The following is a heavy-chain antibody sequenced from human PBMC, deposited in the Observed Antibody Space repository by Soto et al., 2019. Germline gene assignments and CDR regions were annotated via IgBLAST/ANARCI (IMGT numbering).Heavy chain of an antibody. CDR3: ARDAAFSRFDY. D-gene: IGHD6-13*01. J-gene: IGHJ4*02. CDR2: INPDGSVT. Sequence: VESGGSLVQPGGSLRLSCAASGFTFRSSWMTWVRQAPGNGLEWLANINPDGSVTNYVDSVKGRFTISRDNAKNSLFLQMNTLRPEDTAVYYCARDAAFSRFDYWGQGTLITVSS. V-gene: IGHV3-7*01. CDR1: GFTFRSSW.